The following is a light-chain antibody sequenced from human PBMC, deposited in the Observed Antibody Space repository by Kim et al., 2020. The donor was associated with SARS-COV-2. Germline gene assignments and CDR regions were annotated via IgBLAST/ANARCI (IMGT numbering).Light chain of an antibody. Sequence: DIQMTQSPSSLSASVGDRVTITCRASQDISNYVVLYQQKPGKVPKVLIYAASALHSGVPSRFSGGGFGTDFTLTISSLQPEDVATYYCQKYNAAPWTFDQGTKVDIK. CDR1: QDISNY. CDR3: QKYNAAPWT. J-gene: IGKJ1*01. CDR2: AAS. V-gene: IGKV1-27*01.